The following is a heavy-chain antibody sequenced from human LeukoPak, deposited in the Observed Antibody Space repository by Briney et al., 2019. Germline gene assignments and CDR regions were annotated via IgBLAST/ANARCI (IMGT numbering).Heavy chain of an antibody. CDR3: ARVSGNVTTATYFLDH. CDR1: GGSFSGYY. CDR2: INHSGST. V-gene: IGHV4-34*01. D-gene: IGHD4-17*01. Sequence: SETLSLTCAVYGGSFSGYYWSWIRQPPGKGLEWIGEINHSGSTNYNPSLKSRVTISVDTSKNQFSLKLSSVTAADTAVYYCARVSGNVTTATYFLDHWGQGTLVTVSS. J-gene: IGHJ4*02.